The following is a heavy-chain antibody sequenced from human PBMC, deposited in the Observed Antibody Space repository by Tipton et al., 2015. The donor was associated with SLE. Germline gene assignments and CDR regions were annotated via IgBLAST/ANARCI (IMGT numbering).Heavy chain of an antibody. CDR2: INWNGDNI. CDR1: GVTFEDYA. Sequence: SLRLSCTASGVTFEDYAMHWVRQGPGEGLAWVATINWNGDNIAYADSVKGRFTISRDNAKNSLFLQMNSLRPEDTALYYCVKESSYDSLTGRMAAYGMDVWGQGTTVLVSS. J-gene: IGHJ6*02. CDR3: VKESSYDSLTGRMAAYGMDV. D-gene: IGHD3-9*01. V-gene: IGHV3-9*01.